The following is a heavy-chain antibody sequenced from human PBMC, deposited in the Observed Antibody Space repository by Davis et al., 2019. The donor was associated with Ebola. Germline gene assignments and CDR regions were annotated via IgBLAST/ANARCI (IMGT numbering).Heavy chain of an antibody. J-gene: IGHJ6*03. Sequence: PSETLSLTCTVSGDSISSGGYYWSWIRQPPGKGLEWIGEINHSGSTNYNPSLKSRVTISVDTSKNQFSLKLSSVTAADTAVYYCARAYYYNRGYYYYYMDVWGKGTTVTVSS. CDR1: GDSISSGGYY. D-gene: IGHD3-10*01. CDR3: ARAYYYNRGYYYYYMDV. V-gene: IGHV4-61*08. CDR2: INHSGST.